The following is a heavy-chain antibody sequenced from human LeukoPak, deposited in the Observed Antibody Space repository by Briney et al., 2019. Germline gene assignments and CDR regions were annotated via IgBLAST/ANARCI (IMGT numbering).Heavy chain of an antibody. D-gene: IGHD2-15*01. CDR3: ARHRASGGSSDHGMDV. J-gene: IGHJ6*02. CDR2: IYPGDSDT. V-gene: IGHV5-51*01. Sequence: GESLKISCKGSGYSFTNFWIGWVRQMPGKGLAWMGIIYPGDSDTRYSPSFQGQVTISADKSISTAYLQWSSLKASDTAMCYCARHRASGGSSDHGMDVWGQGTTVTVSS. CDR1: GYSFTNFW.